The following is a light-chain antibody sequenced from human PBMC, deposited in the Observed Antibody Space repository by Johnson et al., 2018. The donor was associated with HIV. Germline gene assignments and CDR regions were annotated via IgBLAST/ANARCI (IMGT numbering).Light chain of an antibody. Sequence: QSVLTQPPSVSAAPGQKVTISCSGSSSNIGNNYVSWYQHLPGTAPKLLIYDNNKRPSGIPDRFSGSKSGTSATLGITGLQTGDEADYYCGTWDSSLSSGEVFGTGTKVPVL. V-gene: IGLV1-51*01. J-gene: IGLJ1*01. CDR3: GTWDSSLSSGEV. CDR1: SSNIGNNY. CDR2: DNN.